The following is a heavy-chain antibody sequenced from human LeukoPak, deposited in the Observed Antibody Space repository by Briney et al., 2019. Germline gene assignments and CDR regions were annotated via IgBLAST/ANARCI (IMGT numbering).Heavy chain of an antibody. CDR2: IISDGSST. D-gene: IGHD6-19*01. V-gene: IGHV3-74*01. Sequence: GGSLRLSCAASGFTFNRFWMHWVRQAPGKGLVWVSRIISDGSSTNYADSVKGRFTISRDNAKNTLYLQMNSLRAEDTALYYCAREDVDITVATSGAFDIWGHGTMFTVSS. CDR1: GFTFNRFW. CDR3: AREDVDITVATSGAFDI. J-gene: IGHJ3*02.